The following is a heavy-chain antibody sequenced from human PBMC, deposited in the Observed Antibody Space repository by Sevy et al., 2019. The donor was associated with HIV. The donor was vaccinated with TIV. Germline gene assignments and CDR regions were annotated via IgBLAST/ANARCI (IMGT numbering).Heavy chain of an antibody. J-gene: IGHJ5*02. CDR1: GFTFSSYW. CDR2: INSDGSST. V-gene: IGHV3-74*01. CDR3: ARGGGVLCSSTSCPKTWFHP. Sequence: GGSLRLSCAASGFTFSSYWMHWVRQAPGKGLVWVSRINSDGSSTSYADSVKGRFTISRDNAKNTLYLQMNSLRAEDTSVYYWARGGGVLCSSTSCPKTWFHPWGQGTLVTVSS. D-gene: IGHD2-2*01.